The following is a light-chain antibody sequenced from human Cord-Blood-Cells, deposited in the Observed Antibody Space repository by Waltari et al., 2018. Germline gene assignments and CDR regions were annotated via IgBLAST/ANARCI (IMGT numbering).Light chain of an antibody. CDR1: SSDVGSYKL. V-gene: IGLV2-23*02. J-gene: IGLJ2*01. CDR2: EVS. Sequence: QSALTQPASVSGSPGLSITTSCTGTSSDVGSYKLVSWYQQHPGKAPKLMIYEVSKRPSGVSNRFSGSKSGNTASLTISGLQAEDEADYYCCSYAGSSTLVFGGGTKLTVL. CDR3: CSYAGSSTLV.